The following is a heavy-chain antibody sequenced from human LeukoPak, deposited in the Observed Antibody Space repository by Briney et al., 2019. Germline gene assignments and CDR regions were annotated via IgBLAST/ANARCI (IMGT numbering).Heavy chain of an antibody. J-gene: IGHJ4*02. CDR3: TGETYYFDY. CDR2: IKQDGSEK. V-gene: IGHV3-7*01. Sequence: GGSLRLSCAVSGFTFSTFWMSWVRQAPGKGLEWVANIKQDGSEKYYVDSVKGRFTISRDNAKNSLYLQMNSLRAEDTAVYYCTGETYYFDYWGQGTLVTVSS. CDR1: GFTFSTFW.